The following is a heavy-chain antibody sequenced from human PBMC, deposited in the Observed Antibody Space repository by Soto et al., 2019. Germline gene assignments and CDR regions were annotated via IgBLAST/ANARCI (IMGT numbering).Heavy chain of an antibody. V-gene: IGHV3-23*01. Sequence: GGSLRLSCAASGSTFSSYAMSWVRQAPGKGLEWVSVISGSGDSTYYADSVKGRFTISRDNSENTLYLQMNSLRAEDTAVYYCAKDFEYSYGYDAFHIWGQGTMVTVSS. D-gene: IGHD5-18*01. CDR1: GSTFSSYA. J-gene: IGHJ3*02. CDR3: AKDFEYSYGYDAFHI. CDR2: ISGSGDST.